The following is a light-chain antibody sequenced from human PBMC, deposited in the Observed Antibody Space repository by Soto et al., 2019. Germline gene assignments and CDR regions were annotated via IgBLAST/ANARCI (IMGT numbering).Light chain of an antibody. J-gene: IGKJ4*01. V-gene: IGKV1-13*02. CDR3: QQYYSYPFT. CDR2: AAS. Sequence: AIQLTQSPSSLSASVGDSITITCRASQDIRSDLGWYQQTPGRAPKLLIYAASTLQSGVPSRFSGSGSGTDFTLTISCLQSEDFATYYCQQYYSYPFTFGGGTKVDIK. CDR1: QDIRSD.